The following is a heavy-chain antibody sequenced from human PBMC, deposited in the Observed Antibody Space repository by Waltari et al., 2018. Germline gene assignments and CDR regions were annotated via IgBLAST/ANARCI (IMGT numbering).Heavy chain of an antibody. J-gene: IGHJ4*02. D-gene: IGHD3-16*01. V-gene: IGHV7-4-1*02. Sequence: QVQLVQSGSELKKPVASVKVSCKASGYIFTHYAMIWVRQAPGQGLEWMGWINTNTGNPTYAQGCRGRFVVSLDTSVSTASLQISSLKAEDTAVYYCAREIQLWGRGSWYFDNWGQGTLVTVSS. CDR1: GYIFTHYA. CDR3: AREIQLWGRGSWYFDN. CDR2: INTNTGNP.